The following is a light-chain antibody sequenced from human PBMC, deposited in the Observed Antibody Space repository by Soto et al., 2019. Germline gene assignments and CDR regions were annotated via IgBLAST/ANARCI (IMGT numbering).Light chain of an antibody. CDR1: SSDVGGYDF. J-gene: IGLJ3*02. CDR3: SSYTTSSTKL. Sequence: QSVLTQPASVSGSPGQSITISCTGTSSDVGGYDFVSWYQQHPGKVPKLLIYEVNNRPSGVSNRFSGSKSGNTASLTISGLQAEDEADYYCSSYTTSSTKLFGGRTKVTVL. CDR2: EVN. V-gene: IGLV2-14*01.